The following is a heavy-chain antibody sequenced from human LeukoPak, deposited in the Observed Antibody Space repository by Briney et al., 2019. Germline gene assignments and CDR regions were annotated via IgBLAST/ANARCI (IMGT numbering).Heavy chain of an antibody. J-gene: IGHJ4*02. D-gene: IGHD6-13*01. CDR1: GSTFSNFA. CDR3: ASPAAGTNSDY. CDR2: ISTSSVYT. Sequence: GGSLRLSCAASGSTFSNFAMNWVRQAPGKGLEWISYISTSSVYTNYADSVRGRFTISRDNAKNSLYLQMNSLRAEDTAVYYCASPAAGTNSDYWGQGTLVTVSS. V-gene: IGHV3-11*03.